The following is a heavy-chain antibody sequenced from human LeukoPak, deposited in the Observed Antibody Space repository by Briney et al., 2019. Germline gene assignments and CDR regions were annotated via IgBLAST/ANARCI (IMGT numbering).Heavy chain of an antibody. J-gene: IGHJ4*02. V-gene: IGHV4-59*01. CDR3: AREGSSGWYNY. D-gene: IGHD6-19*01. CDR2: IYYSGTT. CDR1: GGSISSYY. Sequence: SETLSLTXPVSGGSISSYYWSWIRQPPGRGLEWIGYIYYSGTTNYNPSLKSRVTISVDTSKNQFSLKLSSVTAADTAVYYCAREGSSGWYNYWGQGTLVTVSS.